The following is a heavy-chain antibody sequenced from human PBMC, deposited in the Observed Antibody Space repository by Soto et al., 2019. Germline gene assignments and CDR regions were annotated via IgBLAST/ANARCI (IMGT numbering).Heavy chain of an antibody. CDR1: GYTFTSYG. J-gene: IGHJ5*02. CDR2: ISAYNGNT. Sequence: QVQLVQSGAEVKKPGASVKVSCKASGYTFTSYGISWVRQAPGQGLEWMGWISAYNGNTNYAQKLQGRVTMTTDTATSTAYMELRSLRSDDTAVYYCAREPTIFGVPSWFDPWGQGPLVTVSS. V-gene: IGHV1-18*01. D-gene: IGHD3-3*01. CDR3: AREPTIFGVPSWFDP.